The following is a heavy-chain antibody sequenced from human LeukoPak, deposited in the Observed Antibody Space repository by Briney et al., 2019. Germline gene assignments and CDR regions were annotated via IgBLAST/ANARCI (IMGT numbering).Heavy chain of an antibody. Sequence: TSETLSLTRAVYGGSFSGYYWSWIRQPPGKGLEWIGEINHSGSTNYNPSLKSRVTISVDTSKNQFSLKLSSVTAADTAVYYCARGRYSSGWYAPYYFDYWGQGTLVTVSS. D-gene: IGHD6-19*01. CDR3: ARGRYSSGWYAPYYFDY. V-gene: IGHV4-34*01. J-gene: IGHJ4*02. CDR2: INHSGST. CDR1: GGSFSGYY.